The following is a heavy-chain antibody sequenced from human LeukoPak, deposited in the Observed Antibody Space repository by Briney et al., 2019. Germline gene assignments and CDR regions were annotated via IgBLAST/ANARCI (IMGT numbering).Heavy chain of an antibody. J-gene: IGHJ6*02. V-gene: IGHV1-8*01. D-gene: IGHD3-22*01. Sequence: ASVKVSCKTSGYPFTKWEINWVRQAAGQGLEWLGWVHPDNGNTYYAQRFRGRVTMSRDTSTTTAYMELSSLRSEDTAVYYCASSGYDSSGHYYYYYGMDVWGQGTTVTVSS. CDR3: ASSGYDSSGHYYYYYGMDV. CDR1: GYPFTKWE. CDR2: VHPDNGNT.